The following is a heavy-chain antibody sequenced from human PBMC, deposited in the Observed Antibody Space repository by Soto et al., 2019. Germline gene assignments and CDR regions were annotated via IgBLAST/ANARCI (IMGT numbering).Heavy chain of an antibody. V-gene: IGHV3-30-3*01. J-gene: IGHJ4*02. Sequence: QVQLVESGGGVVQPGRSLRLSCAASGFTFSSYAMHWVRQAPGKGLEWVAVISYDGSNKYYADSVKGRFTISRDNSKNTLYLQMNSLRAEDTAVYYCARDYRRSGDYWGQGTLVTVSS. CDR2: ISYDGSNK. D-gene: IGHD3-10*01. CDR3: ARDYRRSGDY. CDR1: GFTFSSYA.